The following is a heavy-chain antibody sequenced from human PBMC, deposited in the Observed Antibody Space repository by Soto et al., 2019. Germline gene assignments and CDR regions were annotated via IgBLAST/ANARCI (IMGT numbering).Heavy chain of an antibody. D-gene: IGHD4-17*01. CDR1: GGSISSGGYY. CDR3: AREFHDYGDYVFDY. J-gene: IGHJ4*02. CDR2: IYYSGST. Sequence: SETLSLTCTVSGGSISSGGYYWSWIRQHPGKGLEWIGYIYYSGSTYYNPSLKSRVTISVDTSKSQFSLKLSSVTAADTAVYYCAREFHDYGDYVFDYWGQGTLVTAPQ. V-gene: IGHV4-31*03.